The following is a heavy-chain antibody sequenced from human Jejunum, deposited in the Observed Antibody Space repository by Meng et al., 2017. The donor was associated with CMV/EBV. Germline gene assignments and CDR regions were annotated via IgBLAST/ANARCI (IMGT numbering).Heavy chain of an antibody. CDR3: ARHHFYYYDSSGYLNLYNFDY. V-gene: IGHV5-51*01. CDR1: W. D-gene: IGHD3-22*01. J-gene: IGHJ4*02. Sequence: WSGGGRQMPGKGLEWMGSFYPADSDTRYSPSFQGQVTISTDKSISTAYLQWSSLKASDTAMYYCARHHFYYYDSSGYLNLYNFDYWGQGTLVTVSS. CDR2: FYPADSDT.